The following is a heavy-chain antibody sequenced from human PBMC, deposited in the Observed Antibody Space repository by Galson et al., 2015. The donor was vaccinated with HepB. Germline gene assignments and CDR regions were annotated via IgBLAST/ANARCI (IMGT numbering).Heavy chain of an antibody. J-gene: IGHJ5*02. Sequence: LSLTCAVSGGSISSSNWWSWVRQPPGKGLEWIGEIYHSGDTNYNPSLKSRVTISVDRSKKQFSLKLRSVTAADTAVYYCATVAPYYYGSGNSRFDRWGQGTLVTVSS. V-gene: IGHV4-4*02. D-gene: IGHD3-10*01. CDR1: GGSISSSNW. CDR2: IYHSGDT. CDR3: ATVAPYYYGSGNSRFDR.